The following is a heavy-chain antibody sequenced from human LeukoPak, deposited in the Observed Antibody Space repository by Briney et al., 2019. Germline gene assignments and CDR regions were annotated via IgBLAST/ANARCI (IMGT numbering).Heavy chain of an antibody. CDR3: AREASLYCTNNKCYWAFDY. J-gene: IGHJ4*02. CDR1: GFTISSNW. Sequence: QPGESLRLSCAASGFTISSNWMSWVRQAPGKGLEWVANIKQDGSDKYYVDSVKGRFTISRDNAKNSLYLQMNTLRAEDTAVYYCAREASLYCTNNKCYWAFDYWGQGTLVTVSS. V-gene: IGHV3-7*01. D-gene: IGHD2-8*01. CDR2: IKQDGSDK.